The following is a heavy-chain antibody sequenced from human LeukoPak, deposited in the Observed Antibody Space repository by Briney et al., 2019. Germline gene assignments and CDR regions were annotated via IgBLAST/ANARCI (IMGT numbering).Heavy chain of an antibody. CDR3: ARDPVNYDGSGSYYPSFDY. CDR2: ISSRSSYI. V-gene: IGHV3-21*01. Sequence: GGSLRPSFAASGFTFSSYSMNWVRQAPGKGLGGVSSISSRSSYIYSPASVKSRCTISRDNAKNSLYLQMNSLRAEDTAVYYCARDPVNYDGSGSYYPSFDYWGRGTLVTVSS. D-gene: IGHD3-10*01. CDR1: GFTFSSYS. J-gene: IGHJ4*02.